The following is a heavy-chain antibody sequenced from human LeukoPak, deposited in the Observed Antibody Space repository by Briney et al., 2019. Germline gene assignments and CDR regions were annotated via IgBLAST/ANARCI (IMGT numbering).Heavy chain of an antibody. D-gene: IGHD3-16*01. J-gene: IGHJ4*02. V-gene: IGHV4-31*03. CDR3: AGGAGYYFDY. Sequence: SQTLSLTCTVSGGPISSGGYYWSWIRQHPGKGLEWIGYIHYSGSTYYNPSLKSRVTIPVDTSKNQFSLKLSSVTAADTAVYYCAGGAGYYFDYWGQGTLVTVSS. CDR1: GGPISSGGYY. CDR2: IHYSGST.